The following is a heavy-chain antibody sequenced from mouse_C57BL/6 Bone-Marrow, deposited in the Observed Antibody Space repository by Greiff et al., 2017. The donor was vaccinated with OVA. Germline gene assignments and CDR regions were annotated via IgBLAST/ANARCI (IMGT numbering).Heavy chain of an antibody. CDR3: TRKNDISLCYFDV. Sequence: QVQLQQPGAELVMPGASVKLSCKASGYTFTSYWMHWVKQRPGQGLEWIGEIDPSDSYTNYNHKFKGKPTLTVDNTTGTAYMQLISLTSEDSSVYNCTRKNDISLCYFDVCGTGTTVTVSS. J-gene: IGHJ1*03. V-gene: IGHV1-69*01. CDR1: GYTFTSYW. CDR2: IDPSDSYT. D-gene: IGHD6-1*01.